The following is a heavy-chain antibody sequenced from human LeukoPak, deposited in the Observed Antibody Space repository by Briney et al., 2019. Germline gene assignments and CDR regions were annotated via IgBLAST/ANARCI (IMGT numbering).Heavy chain of an antibody. Sequence: SETLSLTCTVSGGSISSSSHCWGWIRQPPGQGLEWIGSISYTGTTYYNPSLKSRVTMSVDTSKNQFSLKLSSVTAADTAVYFCARGPYSYDSSGAFDIWGQGTMVTVSS. J-gene: IGHJ3*02. CDR1: GGSISSSSHC. CDR3: ARGPYSYDSSGAFDI. D-gene: IGHD3-22*01. CDR2: ISYTGTT. V-gene: IGHV4-39*07.